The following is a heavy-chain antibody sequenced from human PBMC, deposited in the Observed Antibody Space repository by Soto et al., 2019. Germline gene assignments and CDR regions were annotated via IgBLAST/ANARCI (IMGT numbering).Heavy chain of an antibody. J-gene: IGHJ4*02. CDR2: IVVGSGNT. CDR1: GFTFTHSG. CDR3: AAENYYGGSYPGGRID. D-gene: IGHD2-21*01. V-gene: IGHV1-58*02. Sequence: SVKVSCKASGFTFTHSGMQWVRQARGQSLEWIGWIVVGSGNTNYAPKFQERVTITWDKSTFTAYMELSSLRSEDTAVYYCAAENYYGGSYPGGRIDWGQGIQVTVSS.